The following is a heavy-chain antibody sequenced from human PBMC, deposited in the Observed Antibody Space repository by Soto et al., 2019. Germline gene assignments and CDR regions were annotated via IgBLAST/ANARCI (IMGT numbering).Heavy chain of an antibody. CDR2: IITVLGTT. CDR1: GDTFSSYA. CDR3: ARRRYCGYDCYHKHYYGMDV. Sequence: QVQLVQSGAELKKTGSSVTVSCRASGDTFSSYAVNWVRQAPGRGLEWMGRIITVLGTTDYAQNFKGRVTIHAEKSTKTVYMELSSLRSDDTAVYYCARRRYCGYDCYHKHYYGMDVWGQGTTVTVAS. D-gene: IGHD2-21*01. V-gene: IGHV1-69*08. J-gene: IGHJ6*02.